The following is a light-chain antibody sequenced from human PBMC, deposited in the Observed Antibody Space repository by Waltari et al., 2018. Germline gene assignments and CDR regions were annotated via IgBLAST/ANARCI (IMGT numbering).Light chain of an antibody. CDR2: AAS. J-gene: IGKJ1*01. CDR1: QSIGKY. Sequence: EIVLTQSPGTLSLSPGERATLSCRASQSIGKYFVWYQQKPGQAPRLLMYAASTRATGIPDRFSGSGSGTDFSLTISRLEPEDFAVYYCQKYDRLPATFGQGTKVEIK. V-gene: IGKV3-20*01. CDR3: QKYDRLPAT.